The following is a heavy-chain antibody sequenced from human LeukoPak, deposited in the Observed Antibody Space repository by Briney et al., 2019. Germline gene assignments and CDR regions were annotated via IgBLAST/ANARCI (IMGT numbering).Heavy chain of an antibody. V-gene: IGHV3-23*01. D-gene: IGHD6-19*01. CDR1: GFTFTSYA. J-gene: IGHJ4*02. CDR2: ISASGSGT. CDR3: AKGRDISGRQNFDF. Sequence: GGSLRLSCEASGFTFTSYAMHWVRQAPGKGLEWVSSISASGSGTFYTDSMNGRFTISRDNAKKTFFLQMKNLRPGDTALYYCAKGRDISGRQNFDFWGQGTLVTVSS.